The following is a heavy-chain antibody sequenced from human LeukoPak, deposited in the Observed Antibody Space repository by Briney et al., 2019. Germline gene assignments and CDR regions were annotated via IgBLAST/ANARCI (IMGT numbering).Heavy chain of an antibody. Sequence: GGSLRLSCAASGFTFSSYSMNWVRQAPGKGLEWVSSISSSSCYIYYADSVKGRFTISRDNAKNSLYLQMNSLRAEDTAVYYCARRTSILWFGELLTGPDYYYGMDVWGQGTTVTVSS. D-gene: IGHD3-10*01. CDR2: ISSSSCYI. J-gene: IGHJ6*02. CDR1: GFTFSSYS. CDR3: ARRTSILWFGELLTGPDYYYGMDV. V-gene: IGHV3-21*01.